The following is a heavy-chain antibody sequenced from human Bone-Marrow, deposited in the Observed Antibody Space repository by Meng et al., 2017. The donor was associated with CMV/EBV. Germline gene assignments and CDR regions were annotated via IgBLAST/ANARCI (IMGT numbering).Heavy chain of an antibody. D-gene: IGHD5-24*01. Sequence: SVKVSCKASGGTFSSYAISWVRQAPGKGLEWMGGIIPIFGTANYAQKFQGRVTITTDESTSTAYMELSSLRSEDTAVYYWSISTSRWLQVFDSWGQGTLVTVSS. CDR1: GGTFSSYA. V-gene: IGHV1-69*05. CDR3: SISTSRWLQVFDS. J-gene: IGHJ4*02. CDR2: IIPIFGTA.